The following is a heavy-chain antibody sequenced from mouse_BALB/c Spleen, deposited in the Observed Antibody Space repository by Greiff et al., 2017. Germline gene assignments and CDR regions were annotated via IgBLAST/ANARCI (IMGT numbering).Heavy chain of an antibody. J-gene: IGHJ4*01. CDR3: ARGDRFYAMDY. CDR2: ISTYYGDA. V-gene: IGHV1S137*01. Sequence: QVQLKESGAELVRPGVSVKISCKGSGYTFTDYAMHWVKQSHAKSLEWIGVISTYYGDASYNQKFKGKATMTVDKSSSTAYMELARLTSEDSAIYYCARGDRFYAMDYWGQGTSVTVSS. D-gene: IGHD2-14*01. CDR1: GYTFTDYA.